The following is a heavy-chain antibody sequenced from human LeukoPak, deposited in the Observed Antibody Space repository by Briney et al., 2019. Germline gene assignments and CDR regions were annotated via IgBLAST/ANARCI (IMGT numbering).Heavy chain of an antibody. CDR3: AKDPASWSQGYFDY. J-gene: IGHJ4*02. Sequence: GGSLRLSCAASGFIFGDYVMSWVRQAPGKGLEWVSLIRDSGDNADYAGSVRGRFTVSRDNSKNTLYLQMSSLRAEDTAVYYCAKDPASWSQGYFDYWGQGTLVTVAS. V-gene: IGHV3-23*01. CDR1: GFIFGDYV. CDR2: IRDSGDNA. D-gene: IGHD6-13*01.